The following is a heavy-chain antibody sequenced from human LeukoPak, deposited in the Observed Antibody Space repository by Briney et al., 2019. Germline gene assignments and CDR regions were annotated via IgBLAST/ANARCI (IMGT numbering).Heavy chain of an antibody. CDR1: GYTLTELS. V-gene: IGHV1-24*01. CDR2: FDPEDGET. CDR3: ATLYSSSYDAFDI. J-gene: IGHJ3*02. D-gene: IGHD6-13*01. Sequence: GASVKVSCKASGYTLTELSMHWVRQAPGKGLEWMGGFDPEDGETIYAQKFQGRVTMTEDTSTDTAYMELSSLRSEDTAVYYCATLYSSSYDAFDIWGQGTMVTVSS.